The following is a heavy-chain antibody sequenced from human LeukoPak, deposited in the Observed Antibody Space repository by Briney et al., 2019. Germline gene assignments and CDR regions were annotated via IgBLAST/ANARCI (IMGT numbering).Heavy chain of an antibody. J-gene: IGHJ3*02. CDR2: IYYSGGT. V-gene: IGHV4-59*12. CDR1: GGSISSYY. Sequence: SETLSLPCTASGGSISSYYWSWIRQPPGKGLEWIGYIYYSGGTNYNPPLKSRVTISVDTSKNQFSLKLSSVTAADTAVYYCARVPPPTDAFDIWGQGTMVTVSS. CDR3: ARVPPPTDAFDI.